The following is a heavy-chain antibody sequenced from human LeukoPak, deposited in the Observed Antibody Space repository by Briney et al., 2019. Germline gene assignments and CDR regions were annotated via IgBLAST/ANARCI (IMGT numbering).Heavy chain of an antibody. CDR2: IANAGDT. D-gene: IGHD1-26*01. Sequence: GGSLRLSCAASGFTFSSYDMHWVRQATGKGLEWVSAIANAGDTYYPGSVKGRFTISRENAKNSLYLQMNSLRAGDTAVYYCARGGVGATGEYYFDYWGQGTLVTVSS. J-gene: IGHJ4*02. CDR3: ARGGVGATGEYYFDY. CDR1: GFTFSSYD. V-gene: IGHV3-13*01.